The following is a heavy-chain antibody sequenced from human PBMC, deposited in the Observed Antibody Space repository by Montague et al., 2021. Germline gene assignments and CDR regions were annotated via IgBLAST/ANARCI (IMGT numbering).Heavy chain of an antibody. J-gene: IGHJ5*02. CDR2: ISANGGRT. CDR1: GFTFSSYA. Sequence: SLRLSCAAFGFTFSSYAMHWVRQTPGKGLEWVSAISANGGRTYYAGSVKGRFTISRDNSKNTLYLQMNSLRAEDAAVYYCAKARGLSIAWYGDYGSWGQGTLVTVSS. CDR3: AKARGLSIAWYGDYGS. V-gene: IGHV3-23*01. D-gene: IGHD6-19*01.